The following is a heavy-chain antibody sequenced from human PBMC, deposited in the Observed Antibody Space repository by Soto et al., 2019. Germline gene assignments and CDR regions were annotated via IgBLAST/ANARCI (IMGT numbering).Heavy chain of an antibody. Sequence: QVQLVQSGAEVKNPGASVKVSCKGSGYTFTRHGMHWVRQAPGQGLEWMGWINTDNGHTVYTEKFQGRVTITRDTSANTAYRDLSSLRFEDTAVYYCAIEETNSGNWDYWGQGSLVTVSS. V-gene: IGHV1-3*04. CDR3: AIEETNSGNWDY. CDR2: INTDNGHT. D-gene: IGHD3-10*01. CDR1: GYTFTRHG. J-gene: IGHJ4*02.